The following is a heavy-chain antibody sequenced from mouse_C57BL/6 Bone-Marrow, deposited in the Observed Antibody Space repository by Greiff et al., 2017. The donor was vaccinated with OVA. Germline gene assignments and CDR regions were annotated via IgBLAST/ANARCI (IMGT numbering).Heavy chain of an antibody. CDR1: GYTFTDYE. CDR2: IDPETGGT. Sequence: VQLQQSGAELVRPGASVTLSCKASGYTFTDYEMHWVKQTPVHGLEWIGAIDPETGGTAYNQKFKGKAILTADKSSSTAYMELRSLTSEDSAVYYCTRGPRWLLPAYYFDYWGQGTTLTVSS. CDR3: TRGPRWLLPAYYFDY. V-gene: IGHV1-15*01. D-gene: IGHD2-3*01. J-gene: IGHJ2*01.